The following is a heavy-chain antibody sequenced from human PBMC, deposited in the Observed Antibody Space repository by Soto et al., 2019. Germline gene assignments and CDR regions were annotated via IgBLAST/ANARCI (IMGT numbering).Heavy chain of an antibody. CDR2: IDWDDDK. CDR1: GFSLSTSGMC. D-gene: IGHD4-17*01. V-gene: IGHV2-70*11. Sequence: SGPTLVKPTQTLTLTCTFSGFSLSTSGMCVSWIRQPPGKALEWLARIDWDDDKYYSTSLKTRITISKDTSKNQVVLTMTNMDPVDTATYYCARISAHDYVIYWGQGTLVTVSS. J-gene: IGHJ4*02. CDR3: ARISAHDYVIY.